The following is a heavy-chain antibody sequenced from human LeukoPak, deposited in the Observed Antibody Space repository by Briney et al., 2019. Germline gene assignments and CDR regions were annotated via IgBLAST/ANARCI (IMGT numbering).Heavy chain of an antibody. D-gene: IGHD2-2*01. CDR1: GGSISSGGYY. J-gene: IGHJ4*02. CDR3: ARVKAHDCSSTSCYPDVDYFDY. CDR2: IYYSGST. Sequence: SETLSLTCTVSGGSISSGGYYWSWIRQHPGKGLEWIGYIYYSGSTYYNPSLKSRVTISVDTSKNQFSLKLSSVTAAVTAVYYCARVKAHDCSSTSCYPDVDYFDYWGQGTLVTVSS. V-gene: IGHV4-31*03.